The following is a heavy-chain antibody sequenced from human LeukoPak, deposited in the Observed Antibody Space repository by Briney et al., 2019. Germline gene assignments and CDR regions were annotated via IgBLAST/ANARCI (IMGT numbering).Heavy chain of an antibody. CDR1: GYTFTGYY. CDR3: ARDRHYYDSSGLFDY. CDR2: IHPNSGAT. V-gene: IGHV1-2*02. J-gene: IGHJ4*02. D-gene: IGHD3-22*01. Sequence: ALVKVSCKASGYTFTGYYLHWVRQAPGQGFEWMGWIHPNSGATNHAQKFQGRVTMTRDTSISTAYMEVSRLRSDDTAVYYCARDRHYYDSSGLFDYWGQGTLVTVSS.